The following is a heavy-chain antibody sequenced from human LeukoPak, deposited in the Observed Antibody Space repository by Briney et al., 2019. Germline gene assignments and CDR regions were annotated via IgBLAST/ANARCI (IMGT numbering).Heavy chain of an antibody. Sequence: PSETLSLTCTVSGGSISSYYWNWIRQPPGRGLEWIGYIYYSGSTNYNPSLKSRVTISVDTSKNQFSLKLNSVTAADTAVYYCARGDSSASNWFDPWGQGTLVTVSS. V-gene: IGHV4-59*01. CDR1: GGSISSYY. CDR2: IYYSGST. J-gene: IGHJ5*02. D-gene: IGHD3-22*01. CDR3: ARGDSSASNWFDP.